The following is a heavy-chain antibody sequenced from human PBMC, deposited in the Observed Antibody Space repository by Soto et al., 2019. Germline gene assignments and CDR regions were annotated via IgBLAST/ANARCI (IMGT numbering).Heavy chain of an antibody. J-gene: IGHJ3*02. CDR1: GFTFSSYA. V-gene: IGHV3-23*01. Sequence: LRLSCAASGFTFSSYAMSWVRQAPGKGLEWVSAISGSGGSTYYADSVKGRFTISRDNSKNTLYLQMNSLRAEDTAVYYCAKDPGIAVAGTTLDAFDIWGQGTMVTVSS. D-gene: IGHD6-19*01. CDR3: AKDPGIAVAGTTLDAFDI. CDR2: ISGSGGST.